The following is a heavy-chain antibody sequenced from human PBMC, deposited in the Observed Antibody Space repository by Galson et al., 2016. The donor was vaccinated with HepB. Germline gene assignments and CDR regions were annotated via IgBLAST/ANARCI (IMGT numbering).Heavy chain of an antibody. CDR2: ISSRSAYI. CDR3: ARGNWNYADAFDI. J-gene: IGHJ3*02. D-gene: IGHD1-7*01. Sequence: SLRLSCAASGFTFSNYNMNWVRQALGRGLVSVSFISSRSAYIHYGDSVRGRFTSSRDNAKNSLYLQMNSLTPEDTAIYYCARGNWNYADAFDIWGQGTMVTVSS. V-gene: IGHV3-21*06. CDR1: GFTFSNYN.